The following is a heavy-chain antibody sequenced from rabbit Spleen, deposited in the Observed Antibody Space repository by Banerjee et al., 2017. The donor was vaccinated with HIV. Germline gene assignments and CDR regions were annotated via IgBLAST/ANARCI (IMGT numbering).Heavy chain of an antibody. CDR3: ARETSSGWGIVSFYFSL. V-gene: IGHV1S45*01. D-gene: IGHD4-1*01. J-gene: IGHJ4*01. CDR2: IDTGSSGFT. Sequence: QEQVKETGGGLVQPGGSLTLTCTASGVSFSSSSYMCWVRQAPGKGLEWIACIDTGSSGFTYFATWAQGRFTCSKTSSTTVTLQMTRLTAADTATYFCARETSSGWGIVSFYFSLWGQGTLVTVS. CDR1: GVSFSSSSY.